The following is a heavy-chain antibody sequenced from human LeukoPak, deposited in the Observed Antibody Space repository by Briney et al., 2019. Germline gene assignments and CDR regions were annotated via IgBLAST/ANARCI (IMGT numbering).Heavy chain of an antibody. D-gene: IGHD6-6*01. CDR3: ARQKRTAARPHAFDI. Sequence: WETLSLTCAVYGGSFSGYYWSWIRQPPGKGLEWIGSIYYSGSTYYNPSLKSRVTISVDTSKNQFSLKLSSVTAADTAVYYCARQKRTAARPHAFDIWGQGTMVTVPS. J-gene: IGHJ3*02. CDR2: IYYSGST. V-gene: IGHV4-34*01. CDR1: GGSFSGYY.